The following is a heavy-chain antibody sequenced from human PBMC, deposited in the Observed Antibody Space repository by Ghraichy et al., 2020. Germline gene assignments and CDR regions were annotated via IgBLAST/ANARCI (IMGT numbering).Heavy chain of an antibody. CDR2: IYYSGST. CDR1: GGSISSGGYY. Sequence: SETLSLTCTVSGGSISSGGYYWSWIRQHPGKGLEWIGYIYYSGSTYYNPSLKSRVTISVDTSKNQFSLKLSSVTAADTAVYYCARDPFMTTNDAFDIWGQGTMVTVSS. J-gene: IGHJ3*02. V-gene: IGHV4-31*03. D-gene: IGHD3-16*01. CDR3: ARDPFMTTNDAFDI.